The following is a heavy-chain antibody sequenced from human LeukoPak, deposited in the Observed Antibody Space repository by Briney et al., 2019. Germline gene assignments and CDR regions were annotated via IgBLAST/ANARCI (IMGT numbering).Heavy chain of an antibody. V-gene: IGHV3-23*01. J-gene: IGHJ6*03. Sequence: GGSLRLSCAASGFTFSSYAMTWVRQAPGKGLGWVSSLSGGGENTYYADSVKGRFTVSRDNSKSTLYLQMNDLSADDTAIYHCAKDPFMTSHFYMDVWGKGTTVTVSS. D-gene: IGHD4-11*01. CDR1: GFTFSSYA. CDR3: AKDPFMTSHFYMDV. CDR2: LSGGGENT.